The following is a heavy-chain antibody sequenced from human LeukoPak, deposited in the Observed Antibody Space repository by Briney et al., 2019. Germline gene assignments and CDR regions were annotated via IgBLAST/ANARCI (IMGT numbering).Heavy chain of an antibody. Sequence: GGSLRLSCAASGFTFSSYSMNWVRQAPGKGLEWVSSVRSSSSYIYYADSVKGRFTISRDNAKNSLYLQMNSLRAEDTAVYYCARDAGNSSGRNDFDYWGQGTLVTVSS. D-gene: IGHD6-19*01. V-gene: IGHV3-21*01. CDR1: GFTFSSYS. CDR3: ARDAGNSSGRNDFDY. CDR2: VRSSSSYI. J-gene: IGHJ4*02.